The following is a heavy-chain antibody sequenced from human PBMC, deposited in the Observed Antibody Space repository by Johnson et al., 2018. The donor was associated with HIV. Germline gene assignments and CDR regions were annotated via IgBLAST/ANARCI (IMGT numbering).Heavy chain of an antibody. Sequence: EVQLVESGGGLVQPGRSLRLSCAVSGFTVSSDYMSWVRQAPGKGLEWVSGISWNSDTIRYVDSVKGRFTVSRDNSKNTLYLQMNRLRAEDTALYYCAKGLRLGELSLRVDAFDIWGQGTMVTVSS. CDR3: AKGLRLGELSLRVDAFDI. CDR1: GFTVSSDY. D-gene: IGHD3-16*02. CDR2: ISWNSDTI. V-gene: IGHV3-9*01. J-gene: IGHJ3*02.